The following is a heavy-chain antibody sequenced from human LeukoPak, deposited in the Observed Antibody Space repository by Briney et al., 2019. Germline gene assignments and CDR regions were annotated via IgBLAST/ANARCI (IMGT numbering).Heavy chain of an antibody. CDR1: GYSISSGYY. V-gene: IGHV4-38-2*02. CDR2: IYHSGST. J-gene: IGHJ3*02. CDR3: ARLHGPITMVRGVSDAFDI. D-gene: IGHD3-10*01. Sequence: SETLSLTCTVSGYSISSGYYWGWIRQPPGKGLEWIGSIYHSGSTYYNPSLKSRVTISVDRSKNQFSLKLSSVTAADTAVYYCARLHGPITMVRGVSDAFDIWGQGTMVTVSS.